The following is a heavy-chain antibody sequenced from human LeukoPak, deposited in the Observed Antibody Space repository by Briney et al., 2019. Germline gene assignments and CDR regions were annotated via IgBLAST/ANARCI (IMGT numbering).Heavy chain of an antibody. V-gene: IGHV4-38-2*01. Sequence: SETLSLTCAVSGYSISSGYYWGWIRQPPGKGLEWIGEINHSGSTNYNPSLKSRVTISVDTSKNQFSLKLSSVTAADTAVYYCASTITIFGVVTYYYYMDVWGKGTTVTVSS. CDR2: INHSGST. D-gene: IGHD3-3*01. J-gene: IGHJ6*03. CDR3: ASTITIFGVVTYYYYMDV. CDR1: GYSISSGYY.